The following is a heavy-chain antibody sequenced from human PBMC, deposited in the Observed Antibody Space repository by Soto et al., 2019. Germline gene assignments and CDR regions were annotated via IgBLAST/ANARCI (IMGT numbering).Heavy chain of an antibody. V-gene: IGHV3-23*01. D-gene: IGHD5-12*01. CDR1: GFTFNSYA. Sequence: EVQLLESGGGLVQPGGSLRLSCAASGFTFNSYAMSWVRQAPGKGLEWVSSVSGLGATTHHADSVQGRFTISRDNSRNTLYLQMNSLRAEDAALYYCAKLHSGYDDFGYFDYWGQGTLVTVSS. J-gene: IGHJ4*02. CDR3: AKLHSGYDDFGYFDY. CDR2: VSGLGATT.